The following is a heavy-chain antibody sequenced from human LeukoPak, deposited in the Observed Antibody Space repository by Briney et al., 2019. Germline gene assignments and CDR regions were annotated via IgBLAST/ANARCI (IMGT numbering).Heavy chain of an antibody. V-gene: IGHV3-30*18. D-gene: IGHD6-19*01. Sequence: GGSLRLSCAASGFTFSNYGMHWVPQAPGKALEWVAVISYDGSNKYYADSVKGRFTISRDNSKNTLYLQMNSLRAEDTAVYYCAKDLYSSGVSPFDYWGQGTLVTVSS. CDR3: AKDLYSSGVSPFDY. J-gene: IGHJ4*02. CDR1: GFTFSNYG. CDR2: ISYDGSNK.